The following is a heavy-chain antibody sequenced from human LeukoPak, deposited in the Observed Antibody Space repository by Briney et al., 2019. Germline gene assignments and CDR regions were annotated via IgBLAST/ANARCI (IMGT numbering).Heavy chain of an antibody. J-gene: IGHJ4*02. V-gene: IGHV1-3*01. CDR3: ARDPYYDYVWGSYPPIDY. CDR2: INASNGNT. Sequence: ASVNVSCKPSGYTFTIYAMHGVRQPPGRRREGVGWINASNGNTKNSRKFQARVTITRDTSASTAYMALRSLRSDDTAVYYCARDPYYDYVWGSYPPIDYWGQGTLVTVSS. CDR1: GYTFTIYA. D-gene: IGHD3-16*02.